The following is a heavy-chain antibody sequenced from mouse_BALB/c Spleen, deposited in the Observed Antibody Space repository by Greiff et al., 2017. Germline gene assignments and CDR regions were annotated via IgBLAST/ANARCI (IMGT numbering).Heavy chain of an antibody. CDR1: GYTFTSYW. V-gene: IGHV1S22*01. J-gene: IGHJ4*01. CDR3: TMIYYDYPYAMDY. CDR2: IYPGSGST. Sequence: LQQPGSELVRPGASVKLSCKASGYTFTSYWMHWVKQRPGQGLEWIGNIYPGSGSTNYDEKFKSKATLTVDTSSSTAYMQLSSLTSEDSAVYYCTMIYYDYPYAMDYWGQGTSVTVSS. D-gene: IGHD2-4*01.